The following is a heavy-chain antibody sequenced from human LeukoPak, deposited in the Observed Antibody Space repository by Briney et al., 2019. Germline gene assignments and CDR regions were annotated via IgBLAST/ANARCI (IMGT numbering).Heavy chain of an antibody. CDR3: ARAIPFAVAGGDRNDY. J-gene: IGHJ4*02. Sequence: ASVKVSCKASGYTFTGYYMHSVRQAAGQGLEWMGWINPNSGGTNYAQKFQGRVTMTRDTSISTAYMELSRLRSDDTAVYYCARAIPFAVAGGDRNDYWGQGTLVTVSS. D-gene: IGHD6-19*01. V-gene: IGHV1-2*02. CDR2: INPNSGGT. CDR1: GYTFTGYY.